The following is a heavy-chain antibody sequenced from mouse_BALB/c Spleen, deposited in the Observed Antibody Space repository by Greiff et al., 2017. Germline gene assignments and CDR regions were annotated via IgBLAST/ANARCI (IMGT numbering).Heavy chain of an antibody. CDR2: IYPGDGDT. CDR1: GYTFTSYW. D-gene: IGHD2-4*01. CDR3: ARSGYDYDETWFAY. Sequence: VQLQQSGAELARPGASVKLSCKASGYTFTSYWMQWVKQRPGQGLEWIGAIYPGDGDTRYTQKFKGKATLTADKSSSTAYMQLSSLASEDSAVYYCARSGYDYDETWFAYWGQGTLVTVSA. J-gene: IGHJ3*01. V-gene: IGHV1-87*01.